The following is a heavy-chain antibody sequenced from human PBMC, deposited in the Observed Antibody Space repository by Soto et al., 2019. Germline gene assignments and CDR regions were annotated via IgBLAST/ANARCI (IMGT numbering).Heavy chain of an antibody. Sequence: ASVKVSCKASGYTFTGYAMHWVRQAPGLRLEWVGGNIPIFDTPYYAEKFQGRVAITADESASTAYMELSSLTSEDTAVYYCAAPPAWSGYVFGHWGQGTQVTVSS. CDR1: GYTFTGYA. CDR2: NIPIFDTP. D-gene: IGHD3-3*01. J-gene: IGHJ5*02. V-gene: IGHV1-69*13. CDR3: AAPPAWSGYVFGH.